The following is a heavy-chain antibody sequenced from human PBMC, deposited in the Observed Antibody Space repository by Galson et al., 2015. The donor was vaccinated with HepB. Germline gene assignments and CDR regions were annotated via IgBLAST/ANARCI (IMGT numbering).Heavy chain of an antibody. D-gene: IGHD3-22*01. J-gene: IGHJ4*02. CDR2: ISYDGSNK. CDR3: ARSGDYYDSTGYHLEGHYYFEY. V-gene: IGHV3-30*03. Sequence: SLRLSCAASEFTFSSYGMHWVRQAPGKGLEWVAVISYDGSNKYYADSVKGRFTISRDNSKNTLYLQVNSLRAEDTAVYYCARSGDYYDSTGYHLEGHYYFEYWGQGTLVTVSP. CDR1: EFTFSSYG.